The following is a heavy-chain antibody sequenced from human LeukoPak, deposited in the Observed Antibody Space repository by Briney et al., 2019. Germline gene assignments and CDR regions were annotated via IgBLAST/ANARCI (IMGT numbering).Heavy chain of an antibody. V-gene: IGHV3-23*01. CDR2: ISGSGGST. CDR3: AKDRKVYQD. D-gene: IGHD2-8*01. CDR1: GLTFSSYA. J-gene: IGHJ4*02. Sequence: SGGSLRLSCAVSGLTFSSYAMSWVRQAPGKGLEWVSAISGSGGSTYYADSVKGRFTISRDNSKNTLYLQMNSLRAEDTAVYYCAKDRKVYQDWGQGTLVTVSS.